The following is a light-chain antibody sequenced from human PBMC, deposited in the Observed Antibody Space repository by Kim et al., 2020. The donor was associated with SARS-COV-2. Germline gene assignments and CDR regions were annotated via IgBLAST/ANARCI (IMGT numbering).Light chain of an antibody. Sequence: GGSANITSTLKMGQCSYGNAGQKHQPWKGPRYLIKVNGDGSHTKGDGIPDLVSGSSSGAERYLTISSRQSEDETDYYCQTGGAGWVFGGGTQLTVL. V-gene: IGLV4-69*01. CDR3: QTGGAGWV. J-gene: IGLJ3*02. CDR2: VNGDGSH. CDR1: MGQCSYG.